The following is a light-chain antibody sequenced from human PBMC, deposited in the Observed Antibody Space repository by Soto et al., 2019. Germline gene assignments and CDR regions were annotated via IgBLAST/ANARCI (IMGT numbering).Light chain of an antibody. J-gene: IGKJ2*01. CDR2: GAS. CDR1: QSVSGSY. V-gene: IGKV3-20*01. Sequence: EIVLTQSPGTLSLSPGERAALSCTANQSVSGSYLAWYQQRPGQAPRLLIYGASGRATGIPDRFSGSGSGTDFTLIISRLEPEDFAVYSCQRCGGSSFGQGTKLEIK. CDR3: QRCGGSS.